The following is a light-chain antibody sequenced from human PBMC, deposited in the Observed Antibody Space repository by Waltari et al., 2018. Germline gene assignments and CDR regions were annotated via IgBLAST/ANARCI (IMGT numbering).Light chain of an antibody. CDR2: WAS. Sequence: DIVMTQSPDSLAVSLGERATINCKSSQSVLYSSNNKNYLAWYHQKPGQPPKRLIYWASTRESGVPDRFSGSGSGTDFTLTISSLQAEDVAVYYCQQYYSTPLTFGGGTKVEIK. CDR3: QQYYSTPLT. J-gene: IGKJ4*01. CDR1: QSVLYSSNNKNY. V-gene: IGKV4-1*01.